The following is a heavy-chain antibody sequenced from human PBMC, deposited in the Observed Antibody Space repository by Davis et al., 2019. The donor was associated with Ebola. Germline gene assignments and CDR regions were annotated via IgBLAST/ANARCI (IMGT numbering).Heavy chain of an antibody. CDR1: GGSFSGYY. V-gene: IGHV4-34*01. D-gene: IGHD2-2*02. CDR3: ARAIGGVVVPAAIFHNWFDP. CDR2: IHPSGTS. J-gene: IGHJ5*02. Sequence: SETLSLTCAVYGGSFSGYYWSWSRQPPGKGLEWIGEIHPSGTSDYNPSLQGRVTISLDTSNNQVSLKVRSVTAADTAVYYCARAIGGVVVPAAIFHNWFDPWGQGTLVTVSS.